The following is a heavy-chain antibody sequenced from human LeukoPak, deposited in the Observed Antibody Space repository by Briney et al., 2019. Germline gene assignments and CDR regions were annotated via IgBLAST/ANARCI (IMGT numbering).Heavy chain of an antibody. V-gene: IGHV4-34*01. CDR1: GGSFSGYY. Sequence: SETLSLTCAVYGGSFSGYYWSWIRQPPGKGLEWIGEINHSGSTNYNPSLKSRVTISVDTPKNQFSLKLSSVTAADTAVYYCARESGSYYLNWFDPWGQGTLVTVSS. J-gene: IGHJ5*02. CDR2: INHSGST. D-gene: IGHD1-26*01. CDR3: ARESGSYYLNWFDP.